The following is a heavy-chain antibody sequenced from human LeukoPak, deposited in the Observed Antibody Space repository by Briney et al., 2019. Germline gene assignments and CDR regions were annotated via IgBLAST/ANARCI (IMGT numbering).Heavy chain of an antibody. V-gene: IGHV1-18*01. CDR1: GYTFASYG. J-gene: IGHJ6*02. D-gene: IGHD6-25*01. CDR3: ARSPNLSQRCDYGMDV. Sequence: ASVKVSCKASGYTFASYGINWVRQAPGQGLEWMGWISAYNGNTNYAQKLQGRVTMTTDTSTSTAYMELRSLRSEDTAVYYCARSPNLSQRCDYGMDVWGQGTTVTVSS. CDR2: ISAYNGNT.